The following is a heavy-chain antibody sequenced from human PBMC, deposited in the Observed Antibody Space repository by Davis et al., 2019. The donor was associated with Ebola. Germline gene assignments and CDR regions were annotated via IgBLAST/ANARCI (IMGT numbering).Heavy chain of an antibody. CDR3: ARGHNYAHEY. CDR1: GFTFGNFA. V-gene: IGHV3-23*01. D-gene: IGHD4-11*01. Sequence: PGGSLRLSCAASGFTFGNFAMNWVRQAPEKGLEWVSGISGSGGRKHFADSVKGRFTISRDNAKNSLYLQMNSLRGEDTAVYYCARGHNYAHEYWGQGTLVTVSS. CDR2: ISGSGGRK. J-gene: IGHJ4*02.